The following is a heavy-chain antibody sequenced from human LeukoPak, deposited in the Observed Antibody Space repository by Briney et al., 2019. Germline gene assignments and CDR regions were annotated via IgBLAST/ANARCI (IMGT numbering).Heavy chain of an antibody. J-gene: IGHJ4*02. CDR2: ISSTGNTI. CDR1: EFTFSSYE. CDR3: AKGTRQYSYYYFDY. D-gene: IGHD1-14*01. Sequence: GGSLRLSVTASEFTFSSYEMNWVRQAPGKGLEWVSYISSTGNTIYYADSVKGRFTISRDNAKNSLYLQVNSLRAEDTAVYYCAKGTRQYSYYYFDYWGQGTLVTVSS. V-gene: IGHV3-48*03.